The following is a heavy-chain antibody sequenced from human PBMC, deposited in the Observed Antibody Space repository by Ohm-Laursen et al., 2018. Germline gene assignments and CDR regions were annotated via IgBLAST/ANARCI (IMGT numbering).Heavy chain of an antibody. V-gene: IGHV4-4*07. Sequence: SDTLSLTCTVSGDSISSYYWSWIRQPAGKGLEWIGRIYSSGSTNYNPSLKSRVTMSADTSKNQFSLKLSSVTAAGTAVYYCARWGVPMNWGQGTLVTVSS. CDR3: ARWGVPMN. CDR1: GDSISSYY. D-gene: IGHD2-8*01. CDR2: IYSSGST. J-gene: IGHJ4*02.